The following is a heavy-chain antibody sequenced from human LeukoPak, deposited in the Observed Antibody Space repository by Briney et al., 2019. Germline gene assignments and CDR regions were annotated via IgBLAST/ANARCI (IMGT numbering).Heavy chain of an antibody. J-gene: IGHJ3*02. CDR3: ARKVAYSGKNAFDI. CDR1: GGSFSGYY. V-gene: IGHV4-34*01. CDR2: INHSGST. D-gene: IGHD4-23*01. Sequence: SETLSLTCAVYGGSFSGYYWSWIRQPPGKGLEWIGEINHSGSTNYNPSLKSRVTISVDTSKDQFSLKLSSVTAADTAVYYCARKVAYSGKNAFDIWGQGTMVTVSS.